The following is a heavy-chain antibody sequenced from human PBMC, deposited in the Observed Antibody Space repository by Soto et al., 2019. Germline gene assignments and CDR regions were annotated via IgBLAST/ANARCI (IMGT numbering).Heavy chain of an antibody. Sequence: EVQLLESGGGLVQPGGSLRLSCAASGFTFSSYAMSWVRQAPGKGLEWVSAISGSGGSTYYADSVKGRFTISRDNSKNTMYLQMNSLRAEDTAVYYCAKDIVVVVAAIDYWGQGTLVTVSS. D-gene: IGHD2-15*01. CDR1: GFTFSSYA. V-gene: IGHV3-23*01. J-gene: IGHJ4*02. CDR2: ISGSGGST. CDR3: AKDIVVVVAAIDY.